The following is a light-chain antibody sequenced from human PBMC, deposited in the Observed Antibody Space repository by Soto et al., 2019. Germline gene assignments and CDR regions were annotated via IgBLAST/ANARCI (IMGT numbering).Light chain of an antibody. V-gene: IGKV3-20*01. CDR1: QSVSSNY. CDR3: QQYASSPTT. CDR2: GES. J-gene: IGKJ1*01. Sequence: IVLTQSPGTLSLSQEETATLSCRASQSVSSNYITWHQQKPGHAPRRLRFGESSRATGIPDRCSCSGSGTDFTLTISRLEREEFEVHYFQQYASSPTTFGQGSKV.